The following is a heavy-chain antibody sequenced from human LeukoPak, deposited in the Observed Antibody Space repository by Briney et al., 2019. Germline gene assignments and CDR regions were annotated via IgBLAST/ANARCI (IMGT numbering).Heavy chain of an antibody. CDR3: ARQTGSGLFILP. V-gene: IGHV4-4*07. Sequence: SETLSLTCSVSGDSISYFYWSWIRQAAGKGLEWTGRISSGGSSDYNASLKSQVSISIDTSKNQFSLRLTSVTAADTAVYYCARQTGSGLFILPGGQGTLVTVSS. CDR2: ISSGGSS. J-gene: IGHJ4*02. CDR1: GDSISYFY. D-gene: IGHD3/OR15-3a*01.